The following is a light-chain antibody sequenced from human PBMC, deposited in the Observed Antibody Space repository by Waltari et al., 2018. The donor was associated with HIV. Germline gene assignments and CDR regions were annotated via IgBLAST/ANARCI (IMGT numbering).Light chain of an antibody. V-gene: IGKV1-17*01. CDR3: LQHNNYPRT. CDR2: GAS. Sequence: DIQMTQSPSSLSASVGDRVTITCRASQGIRNNLGWFQQKPGKAPQRLIFGASSLHPGVPSRFSGSGSGTEFTLTISSLQPEDSATYYCLQHNNYPRTFGRGTKVEIK. J-gene: IGKJ1*01. CDR1: QGIRNN.